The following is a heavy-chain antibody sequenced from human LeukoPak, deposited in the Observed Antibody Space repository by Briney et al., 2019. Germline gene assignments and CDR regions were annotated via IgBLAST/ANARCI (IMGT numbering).Heavy chain of an antibody. D-gene: IGHD1-26*01. CDR3: ARDLEGATLG. CDR2: INHSGRT. V-gene: IGHV4-34*01. J-gene: IGHJ4*02. CDR1: GGSFSTYY. Sequence: SETLSLTCAVYGGSFSTYYWSWIRQPPGKGLEWIGEINHSGRTNYNPSLKSRVTISVDTSKNQFSLKLSSVTAADTAVYYCARDLEGATLGWGQGTLVTVSS.